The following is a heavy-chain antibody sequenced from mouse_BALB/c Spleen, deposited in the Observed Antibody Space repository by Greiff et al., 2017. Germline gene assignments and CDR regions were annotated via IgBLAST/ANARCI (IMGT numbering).Heavy chain of an antibody. CDR3: ARDGGWWGDY. J-gene: IGHJ2*01. CDR1: GFTFSSYA. Sequence: EVKLVESGGGLVKPGGSLKLSCAASGFTFSSYAMSWVRQTPEKRLEWVASISSGGSTYYPDSVKGRFTISRDNARNILYLQMSSLRSEDTAMYYCARDGGWWGDYWGQGTTLTVSS. CDR2: ISSGGST. D-gene: IGHD1-1*02. V-gene: IGHV5-6-5*01.